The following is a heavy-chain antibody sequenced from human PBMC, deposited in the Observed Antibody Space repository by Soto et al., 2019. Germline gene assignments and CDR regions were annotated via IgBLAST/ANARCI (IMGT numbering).Heavy chain of an antibody. CDR1: GFSFKSHG. CDR2: IWYDGSNK. V-gene: IGHV3-33*01. J-gene: IGHJ4*02. D-gene: IGHD4-17*01. Sequence: QVQLVESGGGVVQPGRSRRLSCAASGFSFKSHGMHWVRQAPGKGLEWVALIWYDGSNKYHEDSVKGRFTISRDNSENTLYLQMNSLRAEDTAVYYCARGPNYGDYVIDYWGRGTLVTVSS. CDR3: ARGPNYGDYVIDY.